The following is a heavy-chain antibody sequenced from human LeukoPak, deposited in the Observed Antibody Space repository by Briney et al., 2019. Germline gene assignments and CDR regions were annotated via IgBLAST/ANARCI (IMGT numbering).Heavy chain of an antibody. D-gene: IGHD5-12*01. CDR3: TRDLGWLHYAD. V-gene: IGHV3-30*04. J-gene: IGHJ4*02. Sequence: PGGSLRLSCAASGFTFSLYTMHWVRQAPGKGLEWVAVISYDGSDKYYADSVKGRFTISRDNSKNTLYLQMDSLRADDTAIYYCTRDLGWLHYADWGQGTLVTVSS. CDR2: ISYDGSDK. CDR1: GFTFSLYT.